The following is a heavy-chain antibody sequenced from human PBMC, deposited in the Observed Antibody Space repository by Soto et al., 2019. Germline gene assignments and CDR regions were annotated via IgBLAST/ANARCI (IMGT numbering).Heavy chain of an antibody. CDR2: ISAYNGNT. CDR3: ARFPYYYDSSGHHGWFDP. V-gene: IGHV1-18*01. Sequence: ASVKVSCKASGYTFTSYGISCVRQAPGQGLEWMGWISAYNGNTNYAQKLQGRVTTTTDTSTSTAYMELRSLRSDDTAVYYCARFPYYYDSSGHHGWFDPWGQGTLVTVSS. D-gene: IGHD3-22*01. J-gene: IGHJ5*02. CDR1: GYTFTSYG.